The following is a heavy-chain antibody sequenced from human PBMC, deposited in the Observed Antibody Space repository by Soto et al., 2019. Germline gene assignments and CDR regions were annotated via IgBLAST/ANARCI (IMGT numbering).Heavy chain of an antibody. CDR2: IYSGGST. CDR3: HGYGY. Sequence: EVQVVESGGGLIQPGGSLRLSCEVSGFSVTANYMSWVRQAPGKGLEWVSVIYSGGSTYYIDSVKGRFSISRDFSKNTLYLQMNSLRAEDTAVYYCHGYGYWGQGTLVTVSS. D-gene: IGHD5-12*01. CDR1: GFSVTANY. V-gene: IGHV3-53*01. J-gene: IGHJ4*02.